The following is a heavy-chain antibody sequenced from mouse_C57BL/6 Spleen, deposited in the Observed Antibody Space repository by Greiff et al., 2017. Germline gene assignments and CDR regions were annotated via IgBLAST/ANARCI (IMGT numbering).Heavy chain of an antibody. CDR2: FDSANGNT. Sequence: VHVMQSVVELVRPGASVKLSCTASGFNIKNTYMHWVKQRPEQGLEWIGRFDSANGNTKYAPKFQGKATIAADTSSNTAYLQLSSLTYEDTAINYCARGEGDYFDYWGQGTTLTVSS. J-gene: IGHJ2*01. CDR1: GFNIKNTY. CDR3: ARGEGDYFDY. V-gene: IGHV14-3*01.